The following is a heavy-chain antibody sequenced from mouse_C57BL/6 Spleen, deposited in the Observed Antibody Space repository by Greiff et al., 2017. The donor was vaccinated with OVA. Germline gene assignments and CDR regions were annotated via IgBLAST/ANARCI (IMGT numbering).Heavy chain of an antibody. CDR2: ISSGGSYT. Sequence: EVKLVESGGDLVKPGGSLKLSCAASGFTFSSYGMSWVRQTPDKRLEWVATISSGGSYTYYPDSVKGRFTISRDNAKNTLYLQMSSLKSEDTAMYYCASPLYDYDRAWFAYWGQGTLVTVSA. J-gene: IGHJ3*01. D-gene: IGHD2-4*01. V-gene: IGHV5-6*01. CDR1: GFTFSSYG. CDR3: ASPLYDYDRAWFAY.